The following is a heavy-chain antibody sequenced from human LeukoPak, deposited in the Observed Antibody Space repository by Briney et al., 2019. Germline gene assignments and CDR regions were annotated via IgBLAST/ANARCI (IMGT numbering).Heavy chain of an antibody. V-gene: IGHV1-8*03. CDR3: ARDSSGWYESDY. Sequence: GASVKVSCKASGYTFTSYDINWVRQATGQGLEWMGWMNPNSGNTGYAQKFQGRVTITRNTSISTAYMELSSLRSEDTAVYYCARDSSGWYESDYWGQGTLVTVFS. D-gene: IGHD6-19*01. CDR2: MNPNSGNT. CDR1: GYTFTSYD. J-gene: IGHJ4*02.